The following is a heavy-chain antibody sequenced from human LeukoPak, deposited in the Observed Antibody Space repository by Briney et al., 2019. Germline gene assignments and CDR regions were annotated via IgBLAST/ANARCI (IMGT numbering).Heavy chain of an antibody. D-gene: IGHD3-3*01. CDR1: GESFSGYY. Sequence: PSETLSLTCVVYGESFSGYYWTWIRQPPGKGLEWIGEIIDTGSTKYNSSLKSRVTISVDTSKSEFSLNLTSVTAADTAIYYCARGLASGYPPIPFDYWGQGTLVTVSS. CDR2: IIDTGST. CDR3: ARGLASGYPPIPFDY. J-gene: IGHJ4*02. V-gene: IGHV4-34*12.